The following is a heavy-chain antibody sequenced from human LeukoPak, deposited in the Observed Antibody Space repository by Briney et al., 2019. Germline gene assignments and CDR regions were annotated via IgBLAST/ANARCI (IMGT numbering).Heavy chain of an antibody. CDR3: ASLRSTYYYDSSDFDY. V-gene: IGHV1-69*01. D-gene: IGHD3-22*01. J-gene: IGHJ4*02. Sequence: SVKVSCKASGGTFSSYAISWVRQAPGQGLEWMGGIIPIFGTANYAQKFQGRVTITADESMSTAYMELSSLRSEDTAVYYCASLRSTYYYDSSDFDYWGQGTLVTVSS. CDR2: IIPIFGTA. CDR1: GGTFSSYA.